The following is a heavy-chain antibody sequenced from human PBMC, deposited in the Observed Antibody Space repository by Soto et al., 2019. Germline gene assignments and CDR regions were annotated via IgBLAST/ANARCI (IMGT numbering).Heavy chain of an antibody. V-gene: IGHV4-31*03. CDR3: ARDRSGSSGSRAFDI. D-gene: IGHD1-26*01. J-gene: IGHJ3*02. CDR1: GGSISGGGYY. CDR2: IYYSGTT. Sequence: QVQLQESGPGLVNPSQTLSLTCTVSGGSISGGGYYWSWIRQHPGKGLECIGYIYYSGTTYYNPSLKRRVTISEDTSKNQFSLKMSSVTAADTAVYYCARDRSGSSGSRAFDIWGQGTMVTVSS.